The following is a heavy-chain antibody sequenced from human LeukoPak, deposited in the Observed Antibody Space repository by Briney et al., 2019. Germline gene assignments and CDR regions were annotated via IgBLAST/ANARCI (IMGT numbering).Heavy chain of an antibody. CDR2: IYYSGST. CDR1: GGSISSYY. CDR3: ARVDPDSSSTLEVFDY. Sequence: SETLSLTCTVSGGSISSYYWSWIRQPPGKGLEWIGYIYYSGSTNYNASLKSRVTISVDTSKNQFALKLSSVTAADTAVYYCARVDPDSSSTLEVFDYWGQGTLVTVSP. J-gene: IGHJ4*02. V-gene: IGHV4-59*01. D-gene: IGHD6-6*01.